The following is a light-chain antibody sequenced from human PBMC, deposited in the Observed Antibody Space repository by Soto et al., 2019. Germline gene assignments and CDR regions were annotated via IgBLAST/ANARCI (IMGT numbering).Light chain of an antibody. Sequence: QAALTQPSPVAWSPGQTIPISCTGNSSENGGYNSVSWYQQHPGRAPILIIYEVTNRPSGVSNRFSASKSGNTASLTISGLQAEDEADYYCTSYTPIVTLGSVFGTGTKVTVL. CDR3: TSYTPIVTLGSV. CDR1: SSENGGYNS. CDR2: EVT. V-gene: IGLV2-14*01. J-gene: IGLJ1*01.